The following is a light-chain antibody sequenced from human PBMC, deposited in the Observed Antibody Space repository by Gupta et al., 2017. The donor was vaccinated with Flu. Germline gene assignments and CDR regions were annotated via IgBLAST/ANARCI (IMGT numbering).Light chain of an antibody. Sequence: QSALTPSAALSGSHRQQVTDSCTGAHLHDNGYVSWFQLRPGQVPRFLIYEVTNRPLGISHRFSGSKSGNTASLTISWLQAEDDGAYYCSSATNTTLGSFGPGTKVTVL. CDR2: EVT. J-gene: IGLJ1*01. CDR1: HLHDNGY. V-gene: IGLV2-14*01. CDR3: SSATNTTLGS.